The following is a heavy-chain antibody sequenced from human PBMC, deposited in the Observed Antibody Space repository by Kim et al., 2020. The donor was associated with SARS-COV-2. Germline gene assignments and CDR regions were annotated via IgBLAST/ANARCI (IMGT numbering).Heavy chain of an antibody. D-gene: IGHD2-15*01. Sequence: GGSLRLSCAASGFTFSSYGMHWVRQAPGKGLEWVAVIWYDGSNKYYADSVKGRFTISRDNSKNTLYLQMNSLRAEDTAVYYCARDLRLVYGMDVWGQGTTVTVSS. V-gene: IGHV3-33*01. CDR3: ARDLRLVYGMDV. CDR1: GFTFSSYG. J-gene: IGHJ6*02. CDR2: IWYDGSNK.